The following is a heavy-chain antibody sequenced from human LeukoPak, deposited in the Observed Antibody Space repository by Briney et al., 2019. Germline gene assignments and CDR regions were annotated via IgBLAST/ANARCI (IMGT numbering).Heavy chain of an antibody. D-gene: IGHD2-2*01. CDR1: GYTFTSYY. J-gene: IGHJ6*02. CDR2: IIPILGIA. Sequence: ASVKVSCKASGYTFTSYYMHWVRQAPGQGLEWMGRIIPILGIANYAQKFQGRVTITADKSTSTAYMELSSLRSEDTAVYYCARDLGTSWSGNYYGMDVWGQGTTVTVSS. V-gene: IGHV1-69*04. CDR3: ARDLGTSWSGNYYGMDV.